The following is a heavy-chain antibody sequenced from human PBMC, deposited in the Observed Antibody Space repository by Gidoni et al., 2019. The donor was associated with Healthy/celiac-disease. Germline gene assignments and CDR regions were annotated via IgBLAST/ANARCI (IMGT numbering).Heavy chain of an antibody. CDR1: GFTFSSYS. D-gene: IGHD1-26*01. CDR2: ISSSSSYI. J-gene: IGHJ6*02. CDR3: ASLTEWGSRDYGMDV. V-gene: IGHV3-21*01. Sequence: EVQLVESGGGLVKPGGSLRLSCAASGFTFSSYSMNWVRQAPGKGLEWVSSISSSSSYIYYADSVKGRFTISRDNAKNSLYLQMNSLRAEDTAVYYCASLTEWGSRDYGMDVWGQGTTVTVSS.